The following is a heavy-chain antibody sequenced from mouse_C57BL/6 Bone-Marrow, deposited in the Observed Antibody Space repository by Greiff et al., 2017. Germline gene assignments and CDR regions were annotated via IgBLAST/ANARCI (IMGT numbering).Heavy chain of an antibody. D-gene: IGHD2-3*01. Sequence: EVQLQQSGTVLARPGASVKMSCKTSGYTFTSYWMHWVKQRPGQGLEWIGAIYPGNSDTSYNQKFKGKAKLTAVTSASTAYMELSSLTNEDSAVYYCTRWDDGYLAWCAYWGQGTLVTVSA. CDR3: TRWDDGYLAWCAY. CDR2: IYPGNSDT. V-gene: IGHV1-5*01. CDR1: GYTFTSYW. J-gene: IGHJ3*01.